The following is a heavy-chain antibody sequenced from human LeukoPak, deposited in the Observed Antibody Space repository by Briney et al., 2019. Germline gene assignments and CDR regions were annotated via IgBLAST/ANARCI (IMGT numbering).Heavy chain of an antibody. CDR1: GFTFRNYV. CDR3: AREGYYGSGSPPSLYFDY. D-gene: IGHD3-10*01. CDR2: TSSDLNVK. V-gene: IGHV3-30-3*01. J-gene: IGHJ4*02. Sequence: GGSLRLSCAASGFTFRNYVIHWVRQAPGKGLEWVAVTSSDLNVKLYADSVKGRFTISRDNSRSTLYLQMNSLRPEDTAIYYCAREGYYGSGSPPSLYFDYWGQGTLVAVSS.